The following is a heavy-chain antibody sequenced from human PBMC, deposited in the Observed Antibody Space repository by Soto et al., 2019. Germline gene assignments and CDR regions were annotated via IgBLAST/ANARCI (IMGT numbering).Heavy chain of an antibody. CDR2: ILVDGRT. D-gene: IGHD2-8*02. CDR1: GFTCSSYD. Sequence: GGSLRLSCAASGFTCSSYDMSWVRQAPGKGLEWVSTILVDGRTYYVDSVKGRFTISRDTSQNTVYLQMNSLTAGDTALYYCAKATATGGGAFDICGQGTMVTVS. J-gene: IGHJ3*02. V-gene: IGHV3-23*01. CDR3: AKATATGGGAFDI.